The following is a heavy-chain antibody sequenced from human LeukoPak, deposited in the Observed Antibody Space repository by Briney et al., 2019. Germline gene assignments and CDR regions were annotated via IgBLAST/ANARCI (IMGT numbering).Heavy chain of an antibody. V-gene: IGHV3-21*01. D-gene: IGHD5-18*01. Sequence: SGGSLRLSCAASGFTFSSYSMNWVRQAPGKGLEWVSSISGSSSYIYYADSVKGRFTISRDNAKNSLYLQMNSLRAEDTAVYYCARGTPQTYGYSAWGQGTLVTVSS. CDR3: ARGTPQTYGYSA. J-gene: IGHJ4*02. CDR1: GFTFSSYS. CDR2: ISGSSSYI.